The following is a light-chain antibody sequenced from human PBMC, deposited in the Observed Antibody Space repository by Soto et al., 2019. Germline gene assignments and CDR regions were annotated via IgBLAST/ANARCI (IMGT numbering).Light chain of an antibody. CDR2: RAS. V-gene: IGKV3-15*01. J-gene: IGKJ1*01. Sequence: IVLTQSPATLSVSPGERVTLSCRASQNIYSNIAWYQQRPGRAPRLLIYRASTRATGVPDRFSGSWSATDDTLTISILQSDDFLVYYCLQYHNLWPFGQATNVEIK. CDR3: LQYHNLWP. CDR1: QNIYSN.